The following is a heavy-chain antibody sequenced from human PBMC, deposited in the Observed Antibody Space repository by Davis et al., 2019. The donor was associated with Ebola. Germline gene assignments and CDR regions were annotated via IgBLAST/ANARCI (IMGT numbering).Heavy chain of an antibody. J-gene: IGHJ4*02. D-gene: IGHD5-24*01. V-gene: IGHV1-3*01. Sequence: ASVKVSCKVSGYTFTSYAMHWVRQAPGQRLEWMGWINAGNGNTKYSQKFQGRVTITRDTSASTAYMELSSLRSEDTAVYYCARDVSVGWQQLRGALDYWGQGTLVTVSS. CDR3: ARDVSVGWQQLRGALDY. CDR2: INAGNGNT. CDR1: GYTFTSYA.